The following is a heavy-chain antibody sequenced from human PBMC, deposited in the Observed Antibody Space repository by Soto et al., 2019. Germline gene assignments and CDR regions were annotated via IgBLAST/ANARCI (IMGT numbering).Heavy chain of an antibody. CDR3: AKDLGAARPYYGLDV. CDR1: KFTFSTYG. Sequence: QAQLVESGGGVVQPGTSLRLSCVASKFTFSTYGMHWVRQAPGKGLEWVAVISYHESNKYYGASVRGRFTISRDNSKNTLYLQMNSLRAEDTAVSYCAKDLGAARPYYGLDVWGQGTTVTVSS. D-gene: IGHD6-6*01. CDR2: ISYHESNK. V-gene: IGHV3-30*18. J-gene: IGHJ6*02.